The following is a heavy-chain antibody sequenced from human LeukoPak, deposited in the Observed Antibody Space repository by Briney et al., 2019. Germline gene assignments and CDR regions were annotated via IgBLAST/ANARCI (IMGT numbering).Heavy chain of an antibody. CDR2: ISYDGSNK. CDR1: GFTFSSYA. Sequence: GRSLRLSCAASGFTFSSYAMHWVRQAPGKGLEWVAVISYDGSNKYYADSVKGRFTISRDNSKNTLYLQMNSLRAEDTAVYYCARDRSGSYPYYFDYWGQGTLVTVSS. CDR3: ARDRSGSYPYYFDY. D-gene: IGHD1-26*01. J-gene: IGHJ4*02. V-gene: IGHV3-30*04.